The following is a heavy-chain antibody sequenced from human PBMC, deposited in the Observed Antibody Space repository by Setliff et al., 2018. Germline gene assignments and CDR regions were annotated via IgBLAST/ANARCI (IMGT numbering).Heavy chain of an antibody. V-gene: IGHV1-24*01. CDR2: FDPEDGET. Sequence: GASVKVSCKVSGYTLTELSMHWVRQAPGKGLEWMGGFDPEDGETIYAQKFQGRVTMTTDTSTGTGYMELRSLRSDDTAVYYCARDRKEIVVKPPAASLDYWGQGTQVTVSS. J-gene: IGHJ4*02. D-gene: IGHD2-2*01. CDR1: GYTLTELS. CDR3: ARDRKEIVVKPPAASLDY.